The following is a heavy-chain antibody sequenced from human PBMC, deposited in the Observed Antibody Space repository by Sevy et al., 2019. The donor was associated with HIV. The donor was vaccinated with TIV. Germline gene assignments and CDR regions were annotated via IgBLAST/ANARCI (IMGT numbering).Heavy chain of an antibody. V-gene: IGHV3-23*01. Sequence: GGSLRLSCAASGFTFSSYAMSWVRQAPGKGLEWVSAISGSGGSTYYADSVKGRFTISRDNSKNTLYLQMNSLRAEDTVVYYCAKAYYDILTGYYTQDAFDIWGQGTMVTVSS. J-gene: IGHJ3*02. CDR1: GFTFSSYA. CDR2: ISGSGGST. D-gene: IGHD3-9*01. CDR3: AKAYYDILTGYYTQDAFDI.